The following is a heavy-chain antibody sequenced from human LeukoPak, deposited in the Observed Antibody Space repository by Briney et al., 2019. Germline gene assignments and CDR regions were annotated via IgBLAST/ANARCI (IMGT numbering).Heavy chain of an antibody. D-gene: IGHD1-26*01. CDR2: IRAGGDRT. J-gene: IGHJ5*01. Sequence: GLSLCLASAVAGSLLNSYGVTWVRLARGKGLGWVSAIRAGGDRTYYAAAVKGRFTISRDTSNHTPYLQTTCLRAEDTALSVYATDRIIVIPGPYSWLDSWGQGALVTVSS. CDR1: GSLLNSYG. V-gene: IGHV3-23*01. CDR3: ATDRIIVIPGPYSWLDS.